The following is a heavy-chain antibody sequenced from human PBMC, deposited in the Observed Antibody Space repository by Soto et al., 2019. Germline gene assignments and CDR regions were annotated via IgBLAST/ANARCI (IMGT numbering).Heavy chain of an antibody. Sequence: QVQLVQSGAEVKKPASSVKVSCKAPGGTFSTYAISWVRQAPGQGLEWMGGIITMFGTANYAQRFQDRVTITADESTNTVYMELSSLRSEETAVYFCASGIQLWLRRINNGYSGWGQGTLVTVSS. D-gene: IGHD5-18*01. CDR1: GGTFSTYA. CDR3: ASGIQLWLRRINNGYSG. CDR2: IITMFGTA. J-gene: IGHJ4*02. V-gene: IGHV1-69*12.